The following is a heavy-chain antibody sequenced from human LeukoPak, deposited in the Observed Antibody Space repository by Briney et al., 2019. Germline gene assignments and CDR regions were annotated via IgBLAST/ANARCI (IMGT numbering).Heavy chain of an antibody. V-gene: IGHV3-23*01. D-gene: IGHD3-22*01. Sequence: GGSLRLSCAASGFTFSSYAMSWVRQAPGKGLEWVSAISGSGGSTYYADSVKGRFAISRANSKNTLYLQMNSLRAEDTAVYYCAKYFHYYDSSGYFPDAFDIWGQGTMVTVSS. CDR3: AKYFHYYDSSGYFPDAFDI. CDR1: GFTFSSYA. CDR2: ISGSGGST. J-gene: IGHJ3*02.